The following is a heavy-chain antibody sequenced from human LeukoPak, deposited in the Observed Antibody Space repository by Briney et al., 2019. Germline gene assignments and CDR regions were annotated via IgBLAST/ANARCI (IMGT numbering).Heavy chain of an antibody. Sequence: ASVKVSCKASGYTFTDYYMHWVRQAPGQGLEWMGWINTKNGDTSYAHKFQGRVTMTRDTSVSTAYMEMRRLTSDDTAVYYCARVPDGNWGYWGHGTLVTVSS. V-gene: IGHV1-2*02. CDR3: ARVPDGNWGY. J-gene: IGHJ4*01. D-gene: IGHD7-27*01. CDR1: GYTFTDYY. CDR2: INTKNGDT.